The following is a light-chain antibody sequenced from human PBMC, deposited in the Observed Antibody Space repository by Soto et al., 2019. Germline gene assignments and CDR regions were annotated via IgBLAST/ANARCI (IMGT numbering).Light chain of an antibody. Sequence: LTQSPGTLSLSPGERATLSCRASQSVSSSYLAWYQQKPGQAPRLLIYGASSRATGIPDRFSGSGSGTDFTLTISRLEPEDFAVYYCQQYGSSPSITFGQGTRLEIK. V-gene: IGKV3-20*01. CDR1: QSVSSSY. CDR3: QQYGSSPSIT. CDR2: GAS. J-gene: IGKJ5*01.